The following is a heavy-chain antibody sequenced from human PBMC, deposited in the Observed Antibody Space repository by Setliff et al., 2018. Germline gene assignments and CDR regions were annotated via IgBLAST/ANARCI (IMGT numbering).Heavy chain of an antibody. D-gene: IGHD3-22*01. Sequence: LSLTCTLSGDFISSYYWSWIRQPPGKGLEWIGYIYHSGSTYYNPSLKSRVTISVDTSKNQFSLKLSSVTAADTAVYYCARGTSGYLSYWGQGTLVTVSS. CDR1: GDFISSYY. J-gene: IGHJ4*02. V-gene: IGHV4-30-2*05. CDR2: IYHSGST. CDR3: ARGTSGYLSY.